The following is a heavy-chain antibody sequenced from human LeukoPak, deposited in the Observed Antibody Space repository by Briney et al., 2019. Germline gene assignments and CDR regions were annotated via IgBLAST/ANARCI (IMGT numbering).Heavy chain of an antibody. J-gene: IGHJ4*02. CDR3: ARSDSSGPFRY. D-gene: IGHD6-6*01. Sequence: ASVKVSCKASGYTFTGYYMHWVRQAPGQGLEWMGWISPNSGGTNYAQKFQGRVTMTRDTSISTAYMELSSLRSEDTAVYYCARSDSSGPFRYWGQGTLVTVSS. V-gene: IGHV1-2*02. CDR1: GYTFTGYY. CDR2: ISPNSGGT.